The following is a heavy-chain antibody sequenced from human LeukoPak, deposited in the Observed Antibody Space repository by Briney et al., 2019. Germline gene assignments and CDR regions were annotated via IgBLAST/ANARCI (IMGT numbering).Heavy chain of an antibody. CDR2: IYSSGST. CDR3: ARGGWSMDV. V-gene: IGHV4-61*02. D-gene: IGHD2-15*01. CDR1: GGSINSGGYY. Sequence: PSQTLSLTCTVSGGSINSGGYYWSWIRQPAGKGLEWIGRIYSSGSTNYNPSLKSRVTMSVDSPKKQFSLKLSSVTAADTAVYYCARGGWSMDVWGKGTTVTVSS. J-gene: IGHJ6*03.